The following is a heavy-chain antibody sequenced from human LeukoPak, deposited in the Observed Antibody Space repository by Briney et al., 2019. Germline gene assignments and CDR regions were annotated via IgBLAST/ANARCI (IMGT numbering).Heavy chain of an antibody. CDR2: IYYSGST. CDR1: GGSISSGGYY. V-gene: IGHV4-31*03. Sequence: SETLSLTCTVSGGSISSGGYYWSWIRQHPGKGLEWIGYIYYSGSTYYNPSLKSRVTISVDTSKNQFSLKLSSVTAADTAVYYCARLSGYSSGHYYSDYWGQGTLVTVSS. CDR3: ARLSGYSSGHYYSDY. D-gene: IGHD3-22*01. J-gene: IGHJ4*02.